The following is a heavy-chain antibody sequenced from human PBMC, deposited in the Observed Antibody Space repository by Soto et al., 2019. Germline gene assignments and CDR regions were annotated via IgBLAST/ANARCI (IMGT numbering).Heavy chain of an antibody. CDR3: TTGLSNGYYNFDY. CDR2: ISSSSSTI. CDR1: GFTFSSYS. V-gene: IGHV3-48*01. D-gene: IGHD3-22*01. J-gene: IGHJ4*02. Sequence: GGSLRLSCAASGFTFSSYSMNWVRQAPGKGLEWVSYISSSSSTIYYADSVKGRFTISRDNAKNSLYLHMNSLKTEDTAVYYCTTGLSNGYYNFDYWGQGTPVTVSS.